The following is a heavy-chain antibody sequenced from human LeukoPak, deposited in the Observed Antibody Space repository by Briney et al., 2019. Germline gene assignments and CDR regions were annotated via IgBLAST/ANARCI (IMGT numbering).Heavy chain of an antibody. V-gene: IGHV1-46*01. CDR2: INPSGGST. Sequence: ASAKVSCKASGHTFPSYYMHWVRQAPGQGLEWMGIINPSGGSTSYAQKFQGRVTMTRDTSISTAYMELSRLRSDDTAVYYCARAGGDFWSPGDYWGQGTLVTVSS. D-gene: IGHD3-3*01. J-gene: IGHJ4*02. CDR3: ARAGGDFWSPGDY. CDR1: GHTFPSYY.